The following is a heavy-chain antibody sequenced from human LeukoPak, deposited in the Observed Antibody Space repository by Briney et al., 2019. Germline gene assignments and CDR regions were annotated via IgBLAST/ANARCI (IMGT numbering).Heavy chain of an antibody. V-gene: IGHV1-2*02. CDR3: ARLLPLGPDAFDI. CDR1: GYTFTGYY. CDR2: INPNSGGT. Sequence: ASVKVSCKASGYTFTGYYMHWVRQAPGQGLEWMGWINPNSGGTNYAQKFQGRVTMTRDTSISTAYMEPSRLRSDDTAVYYCARLLPLGPDAFDIWGQGTMVTVSS. J-gene: IGHJ3*02.